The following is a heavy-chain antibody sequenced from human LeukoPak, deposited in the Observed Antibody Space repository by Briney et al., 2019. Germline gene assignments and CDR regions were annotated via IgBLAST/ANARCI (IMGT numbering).Heavy chain of an antibody. CDR1: GYSFTSYW. V-gene: IGHV5-51*01. CDR3: ARTYYDFWSGYQTYYYYGMDV. J-gene: IGHJ6*02. D-gene: IGHD3-3*01. CDR2: IYPGDSDT. Sequence: GESLKISCKGSGYSFTSYWIGWVRQMPGKGLEWMGIIYPGDSDTRYSPSFQGQVTISADKSISTAYLQWSSLEASDAAMYYCARTYYDFWSGYQTYYYYGMDVWGQGTTVTVSS.